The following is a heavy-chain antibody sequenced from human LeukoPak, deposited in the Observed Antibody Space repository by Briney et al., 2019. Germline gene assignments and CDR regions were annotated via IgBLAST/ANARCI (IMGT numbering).Heavy chain of an antibody. Sequence: GGSLRLSCAASGFTFGTSWMSWFRRAPGTGLQWVAHTSPNGRDTYYVDSVKGRFIISRGNPKNSLYLQMNSLRAEDTAVYYCAKDSAAAGLNWFDPWGQGTLVTVSS. CDR3: AKDSAAAGLNWFDP. CDR1: GFTFGTSW. V-gene: IGHV3-7*03. D-gene: IGHD6-13*01. J-gene: IGHJ5*02. CDR2: TSPNGRDT.